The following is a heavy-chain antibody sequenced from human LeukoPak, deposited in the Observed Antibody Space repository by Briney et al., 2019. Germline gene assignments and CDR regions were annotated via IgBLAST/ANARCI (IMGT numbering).Heavy chain of an antibody. J-gene: IGHJ4*02. D-gene: IGHD2-2*01. CDR3: AIVVPASNYDFDY. CDR2: IYYSGST. V-gene: IGHV4-30-4*08. CDR1: GGSISSGDHY. Sequence: PSQTLSLTCTVSGGSISSGDHYWSWIRQPPGEGLEWIGYIYYSGSTYYNPSLKSRVTISVDTSKNQFSLKLSSVTAADTAVYYCAIVVPASNYDFDYWGQGTLVTVSS.